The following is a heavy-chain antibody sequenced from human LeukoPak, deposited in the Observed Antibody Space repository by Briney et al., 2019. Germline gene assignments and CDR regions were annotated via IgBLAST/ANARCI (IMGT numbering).Heavy chain of an antibody. Sequence: GAPLKISCKGFGSPFTSYWISWVRQMPGKGLEWMGRIDPSDSYTNYSPSFQGHVTISADKSISAAYLQWSSLKASDTAMYYWARHRAYGDYVPFDYWGQGTLVTVSS. CDR3: ARHRAYGDYVPFDY. CDR1: GSPFTSYW. V-gene: IGHV5-10-1*01. D-gene: IGHD4-17*01. CDR2: IDPSDSYT. J-gene: IGHJ4*02.